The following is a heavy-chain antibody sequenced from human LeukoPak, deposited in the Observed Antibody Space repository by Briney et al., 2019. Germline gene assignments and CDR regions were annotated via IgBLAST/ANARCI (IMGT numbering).Heavy chain of an antibody. CDR3: AKDHSVAVAGDFDY. CDR1: GIAVSGNY. D-gene: IGHD6-19*01. CDR2: ISGSGGST. Sequence: GGSLTLSCAASGIAVSGNYMSWVRQAPGKGLEWVSAISGSGGSTYYADSVKGRFTFSRDNSKNTLYLQMNSLRAEDTAVYYCAKDHSVAVAGDFDYWGQGTLVTVSS. J-gene: IGHJ4*02. V-gene: IGHV3-23*01.